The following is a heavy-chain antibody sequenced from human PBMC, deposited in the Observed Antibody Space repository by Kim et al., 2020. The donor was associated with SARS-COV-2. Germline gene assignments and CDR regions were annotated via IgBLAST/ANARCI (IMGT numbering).Heavy chain of an antibody. D-gene: IGHD6-13*01. Sequence: ASVKVSCKASGYTFTSYAMHWVRQAPGQRLEWMGWINAGNGNTKYSQKFQGRVTITRDTSASTAYMELSSLRSEDTAVYYCARGSGGSWYVPFDYWGQGTLVTVSS. CDR1: GYTFTSYA. CDR3: ARGSGGSWYVPFDY. CDR2: INAGNGNT. V-gene: IGHV1-3*01. J-gene: IGHJ4*02.